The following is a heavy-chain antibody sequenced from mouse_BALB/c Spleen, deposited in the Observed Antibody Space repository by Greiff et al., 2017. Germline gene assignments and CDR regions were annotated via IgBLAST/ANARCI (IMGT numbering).Heavy chain of an antibody. CDR3: ARYYDRDAMDY. CDR2: IRNKANGYTT. V-gene: IGHV7-3*02. CDR1: GFTFTDYY. D-gene: IGHD2-12*01. J-gene: IGHJ4*01. Sequence: EVKLVESGGGLVQPGGSLRLSCATSGFTFTDYYMSWVRQPPGKALEWLGFIRNKANGYTTEYSASVKGRFTISRDNSQSILYLQMNTLRAEDSATYYCARYYDRDAMDYWGQGTSVTVSS.